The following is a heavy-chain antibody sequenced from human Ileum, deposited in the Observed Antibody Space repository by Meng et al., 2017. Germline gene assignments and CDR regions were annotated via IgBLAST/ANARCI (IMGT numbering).Heavy chain of an antibody. CDR2: IHYTGAT. D-gene: IGHD2-15*01. J-gene: IGHJ4*02. Sequence: SETLSLTCAVYGGSFSGYYWSWIRQPPGKGLEWIGYIHYTGATNYNPSLNSRVTISVDTSRNQFSLKVRSVTAADTAVYYCARGGWSMNFWGQGTLVTVSS. V-gene: IGHV4-59*01. CDR3: ARGGWSMNF. CDR1: GGSFSGYY.